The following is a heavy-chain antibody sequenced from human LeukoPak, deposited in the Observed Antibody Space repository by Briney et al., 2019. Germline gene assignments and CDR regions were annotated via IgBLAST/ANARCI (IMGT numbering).Heavy chain of an antibody. Sequence: GGSLRLSCAASGFTFSSYAMGWVRQAPGKGLEWVSTISATGGDTYYAGAVRGRFTISRDNSRNTLYLQMNSLRAEDTAIYYCATWARGSGWYDPFWGQGTLVTVSS. CDR3: ATWARGSGWYDPF. V-gene: IGHV3-23*01. J-gene: IGHJ4*02. D-gene: IGHD6-19*01. CDR1: GFTFSSYA. CDR2: ISATGGDT.